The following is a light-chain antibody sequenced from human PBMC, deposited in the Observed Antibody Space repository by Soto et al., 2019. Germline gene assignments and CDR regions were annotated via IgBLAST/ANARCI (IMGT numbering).Light chain of an antibody. Sequence: QSVLTRPASVSGSPRQSITISCTGTSSDVGGYNYVSWYQQYPGKAPKLMIFGVSDRPSGVSNRFSGSKSGNTASLTISGLQAEDEADYYCSSYKASSTVVVFGGGTKVTVL. CDR3: SSYKASSTVVV. CDR1: SSDVGGYNY. V-gene: IGLV2-14*01. J-gene: IGLJ2*01. CDR2: GVS.